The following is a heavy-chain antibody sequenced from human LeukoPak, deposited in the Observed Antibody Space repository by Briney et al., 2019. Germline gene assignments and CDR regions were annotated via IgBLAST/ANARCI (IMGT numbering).Heavy chain of an antibody. CDR2: IYYSGST. D-gene: IGHD4-17*01. CDR3: ARDMSYGDYAFDI. Sequence: SETLSLTCTVSGGSISSGGYYWSWIRQHPGKGLEWIGYIYYSGSTYYNPSLKSRVTISVDTSKNQFSLKLSSVTAADTAVYYCARDMSYGDYAFDIWGQGTMVTVSS. J-gene: IGHJ3*02. V-gene: IGHV4-31*03. CDR1: GGSISSGGYY.